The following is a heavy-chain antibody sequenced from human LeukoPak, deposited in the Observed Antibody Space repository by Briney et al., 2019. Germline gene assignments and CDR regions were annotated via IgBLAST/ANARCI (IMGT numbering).Heavy chain of an antibody. CDR3: AKGSPRGGLDS. J-gene: IGHJ4*02. CDR1: DVTFSTFT. Sequence: GGSLRLSCAASDVTFSTFTMHWVRQAPGKGLEWVSSISSSSRNANYADSVQGRFIVSRDNANNSMFLQMNDLRREDTAVYYCAKGSPRGGLDSWGQGTLVTVSS. D-gene: IGHD1-14*01. CDR2: ISSSSRNA. V-gene: IGHV3-48*01.